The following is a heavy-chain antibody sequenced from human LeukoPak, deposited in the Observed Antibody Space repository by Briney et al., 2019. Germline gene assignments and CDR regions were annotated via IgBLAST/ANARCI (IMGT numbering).Heavy chain of an antibody. D-gene: IGHD1-14*01. CDR2: IYSGGMT. V-gene: IGHV4-39*01. CDR3: ARHFDHPTAYFDS. J-gene: IGHJ4*02. CDR1: GGSISSGDYY. Sequence: PSDTLSLTCTLTGGSISSGDYYWRWLPPPPGKGLEWIASIYSGGMTFYRPSLKSRLTISADTSRNHFSLRLSSVTAADTALYFCARHFDHPTAYFDSWGQGSLVTVSS.